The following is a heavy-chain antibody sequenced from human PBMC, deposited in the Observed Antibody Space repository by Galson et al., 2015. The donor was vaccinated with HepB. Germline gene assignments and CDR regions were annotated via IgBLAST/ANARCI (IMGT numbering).Heavy chain of an antibody. J-gene: IGHJ4*02. D-gene: IGHD3-22*01. CDR1: GFTVSSNY. V-gene: IGHV3-53*01. CDR2: IYSGGTT. Sequence: SLRLSCAASGFTVSSNYMSWVRQAPGKGLEWVSVIYSGGTTYYADSVKGRFTISRDNSKNTLYLQMNSLRAEDTAVFYCARVNLIVLGGPYYFDYWGQGTLVAVSS. CDR3: ARVNLIVLGGPYYFDY.